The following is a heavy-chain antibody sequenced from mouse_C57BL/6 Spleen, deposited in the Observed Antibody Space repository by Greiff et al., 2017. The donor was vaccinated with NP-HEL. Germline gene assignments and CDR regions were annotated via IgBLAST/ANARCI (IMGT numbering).Heavy chain of an antibody. Sequence: VQLQQPGAELVMPGASVKLSCKASGYTFTSYWMHWVKQRPGQGLEWIGEIDPSDSYTNYNQKFKGKSTLTVDKSSSTAYMQLSSLTSEDSAVDYCARAYSNPFAYWGQGTLVTVSA. J-gene: IGHJ3*01. CDR3: ARAYSNPFAY. D-gene: IGHD2-5*01. CDR1: GYTFTSYW. V-gene: IGHV1-69*01. CDR2: IDPSDSYT.